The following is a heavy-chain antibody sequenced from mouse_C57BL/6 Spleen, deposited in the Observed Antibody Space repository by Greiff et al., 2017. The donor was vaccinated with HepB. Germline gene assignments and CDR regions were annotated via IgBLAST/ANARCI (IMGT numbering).Heavy chain of an antibody. CDR3: AREAYYSNPWFAY. J-gene: IGHJ3*01. CDR1: GYAFSSSW. V-gene: IGHV1-82*01. CDR2: IYPGDGDT. Sequence: QVQLKESGPELVKPGASVKISCKASGYAFSSSWMNWVKQRPGKGLEWIGRIYPGDGDTNYNGKFKGKATLTADKSSSTAYMQLSSLTSEDSAVYFCAREAYYSNPWFAYWGQGTLVTVSA. D-gene: IGHD2-5*01.